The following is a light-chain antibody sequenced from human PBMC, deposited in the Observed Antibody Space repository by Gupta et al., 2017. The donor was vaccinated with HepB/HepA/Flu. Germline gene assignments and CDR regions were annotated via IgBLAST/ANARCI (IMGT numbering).Light chain of an antibody. Sequence: EVVLTPSPGTLSLSPGEGATLSCRASQSFSSNYVAWYQQNPGQATRLIGDGGSRTATGVPYRCAGRGAGTHVTLTSSRLEPEDFGVYYCQHYGDSPWPFGQGTKVEI. CDR2: GGS. CDR1: QSFSSNY. J-gene: IGKJ1*01. CDR3: QHYGDSPWP. V-gene: IGKV3-20*01.